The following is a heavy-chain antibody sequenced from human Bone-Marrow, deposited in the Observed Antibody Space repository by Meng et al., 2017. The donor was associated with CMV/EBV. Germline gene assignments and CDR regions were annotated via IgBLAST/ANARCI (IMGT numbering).Heavy chain of an antibody. D-gene: IGHD5-24*01. J-gene: IGHJ4*02. V-gene: IGHV3-23*01. CDR1: GFTFSTYV. Sequence: GGSLRLSCAVSGFTFSTYVMTWVRQAPGKGLQWVSSIGGIGGTTYYADSVKGRFTISRDNSKNTLYLEMNSLRAEDTAVYYCAKDREERWDVFDYWGQGTLVTVSS. CDR3: AKDREERWDVFDY. CDR2: IGGIGGTT.